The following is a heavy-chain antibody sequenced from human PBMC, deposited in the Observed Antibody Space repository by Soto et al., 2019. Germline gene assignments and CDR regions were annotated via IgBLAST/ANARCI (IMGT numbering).Heavy chain of an antibody. J-gene: IGHJ4*02. V-gene: IGHV3-48*01. D-gene: IGHD5-18*01. CDR2: ISTSSSTI. Sequence: SGGSLRLSCAASGFTFSSYSMNWVRQAPGKGLEWISYISTSSSTIYYADTVKGRFTISRDNAKNSMFLKINSLRAEDTAVYYCALLTAMAPFVGFDYWGQGT. CDR1: GFTFSSYS. CDR3: ALLTAMAPFVGFDY.